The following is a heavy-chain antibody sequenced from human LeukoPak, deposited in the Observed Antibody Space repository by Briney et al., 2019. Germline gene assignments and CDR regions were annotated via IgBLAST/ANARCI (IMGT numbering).Heavy chain of an antibody. CDR2: IYSGGST. D-gene: IGHD3-10*01. CDR1: GFTVSSNY. V-gene: IGHV3-66*01. J-gene: IGHJ4*02. CDR3: ARDRGFYYGSGSYLDY. Sequence: GGSLRLSCAASGFTVSSNYMSWVRQAPGKGLEWVSVIYSGGSTYYADSVKGRFTISRDNSKNTLYLQMNSLRAEDTAVYYCARDRGFYYGSGSYLDYWGQGTLVAVSS.